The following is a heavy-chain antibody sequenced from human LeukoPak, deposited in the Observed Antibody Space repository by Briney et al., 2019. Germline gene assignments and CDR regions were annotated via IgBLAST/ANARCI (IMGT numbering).Heavy chain of an antibody. J-gene: IGHJ4*02. V-gene: IGHV3-33*01. CDR1: GFTFSSYG. Sequence: GGSVRLSCAASGFTFSSYGMHWVRQAPGKGLEWVALIWNDGSDTYCADSVKGRFTISRDNSKNTLYLQLHSLRAEDTAVYYCARETGLRTFDYWGQGTLVTVSS. CDR2: IWNDGSDT. CDR3: ARETGLRTFDY. D-gene: IGHD4-17*01.